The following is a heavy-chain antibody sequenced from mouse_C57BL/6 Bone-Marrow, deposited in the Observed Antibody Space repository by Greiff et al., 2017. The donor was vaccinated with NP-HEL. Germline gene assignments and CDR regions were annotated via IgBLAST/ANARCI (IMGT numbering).Heavy chain of an antibody. J-gene: IGHJ1*03. CDR3: ARGYFDV. Sequence: QVQLQQPGAELVMPGASVKLSCKASGYTFTSYWMHWVKQRPGQGLEWIGEIDPSDSYTNYNQKFKGKSTLTVDKSSSTAYMQLSSLTSEYSAVYYCARGYFDVWGTGTTVTVSS. CDR1: GYTFTSYW. V-gene: IGHV1-69*01. CDR2: IDPSDSYT.